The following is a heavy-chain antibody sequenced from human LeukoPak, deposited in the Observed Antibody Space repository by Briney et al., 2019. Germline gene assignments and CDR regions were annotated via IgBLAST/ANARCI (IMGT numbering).Heavy chain of an antibody. CDR1: GFTFSSYW. Sequence: GGSLRLSCAASGFTFSSYWMTWVRQAPGKGLEWVSVISRSGDFTAYADSVKGRFTISRDNSKNTLSLQMNSLRAEDTAMYYCAKYQMGDEVRTAFDIWGQGTMVTVSS. V-gene: IGHV3-23*01. J-gene: IGHJ3*02. CDR2: ISRSGDFT. D-gene: IGHD3-16*01. CDR3: AKYQMGDEVRTAFDI.